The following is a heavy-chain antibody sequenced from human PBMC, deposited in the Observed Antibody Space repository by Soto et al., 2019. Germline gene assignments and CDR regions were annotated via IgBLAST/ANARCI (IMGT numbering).Heavy chain of an antibody. CDR1: GYTFTGYY. J-gene: IGHJ3*02. CDR2: INPNSGGT. CDR3: AREKNTYYYDSSGSDAFDI. V-gene: IGHV1-2*04. Sequence: ASVKVSCKASGYTFTGYYMHWVRQAPGQGLEWMGWINPNSGGTNYAQKFQGWATMTRDTSISTAYMELSRLRSDDTAVYYCAREKNTYYYDSSGSDAFDIWGQGTMVTVSS. D-gene: IGHD3-22*01.